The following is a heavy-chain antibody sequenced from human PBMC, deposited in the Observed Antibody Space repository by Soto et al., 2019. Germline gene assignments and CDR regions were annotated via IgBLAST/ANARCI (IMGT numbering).Heavy chain of an antibody. CDR3: ARVHCSGGSCNDAFDI. J-gene: IGHJ3*02. D-gene: IGHD2-15*01. CDR1: GYTFTGYY. Sequence: QVQLVQSGAEVKKPGASVKVSCKASGYTFTGYYMHWVRQAPGQGLEWMGWINPNSGGTNYAQKFQVWVTMTRDTSISTAYMELSRLRSDDMAVYYCARVHCSGGSCNDAFDIWGQGTMVTVSS. V-gene: IGHV1-2*04. CDR2: INPNSGGT.